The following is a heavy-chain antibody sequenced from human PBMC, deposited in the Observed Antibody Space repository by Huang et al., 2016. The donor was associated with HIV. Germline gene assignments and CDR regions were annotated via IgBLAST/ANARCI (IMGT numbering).Heavy chain of an antibody. CDR2: TAYDGSNK. J-gene: IGHJ4*02. CDR1: GFTFSSYA. V-gene: IGHV3-30-3*01. Sequence: QVQLVESGGGVVQPGRSLRLSCAASGFTFSSYAMHWVRQAPGKGVEWVAITAYDGSNKYYADSVKGRFTISRDNSKNTLYLQMNSLRAEDTAVYYCARDRGSCFDYWGQGTLVTVSS. CDR3: ARDRGSCFDY. D-gene: IGHD1-26*01.